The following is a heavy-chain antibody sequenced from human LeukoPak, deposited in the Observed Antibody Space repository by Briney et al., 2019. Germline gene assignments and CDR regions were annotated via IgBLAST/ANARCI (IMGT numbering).Heavy chain of an antibody. CDR3: SNAHFRDY. CDR1: GFTFSDYA. V-gene: IGHV3-23*01. CDR2: SGGGDST. D-gene: IGHD2/OR15-2a*01. J-gene: IGHJ4*02. Sequence: GGSLRLSCAASGFTFSDYAMSWVRQAPGKGLEWVSTSGGGDSTYYVDSVKGRFTISRDNSKNTLYLQINSLRAEDTAIYYCSNAHFRDYWGQGTLVTVSS.